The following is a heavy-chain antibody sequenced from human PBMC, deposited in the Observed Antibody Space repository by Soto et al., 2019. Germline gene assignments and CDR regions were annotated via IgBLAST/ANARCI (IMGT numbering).Heavy chain of an antibody. CDR2: IDPSDSYT. CDR3: GGRGRDGYPRRFDC. V-gene: IGHV5-10-1*01. D-gene: IGHD5-12*01. J-gene: IGHJ4*02. Sequence: GESLKISCKGSGYSFTSYWISWVRQMPGKGLEWMGRIDPSDSYTNYSPSFQGHVTISADKSISTAYLQWSSLKASDTAMYYCGGRGRDGYPRRFDCWGQGGLVTVSS. CDR1: GYSFTSYW.